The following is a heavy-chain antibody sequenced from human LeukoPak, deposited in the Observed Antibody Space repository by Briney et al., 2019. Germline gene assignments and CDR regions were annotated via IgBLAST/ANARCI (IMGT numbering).Heavy chain of an antibody. CDR1: GYSLSELS. CDR2: FDPENGEA. Sequence: ASVKVSCKVSGYSLSELSMHWVRQAPGKGLEWMGGFDPENGEAVYAQKFQGRVTMTEDTSTDTSYMELNSLKSEDTAVYYCAAGGVYDLLDYWGQGALVTVSS. V-gene: IGHV1-24*01. D-gene: IGHD2-8*01. CDR3: AAGGVYDLLDY. J-gene: IGHJ4*02.